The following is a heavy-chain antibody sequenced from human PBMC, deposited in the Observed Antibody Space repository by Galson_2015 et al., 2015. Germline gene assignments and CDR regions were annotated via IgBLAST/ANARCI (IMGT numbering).Heavy chain of an antibody. CDR2: IYPGDSDT. J-gene: IGHJ4*02. D-gene: IGHD6-13*01. Sequence: QSGAEVKKPGESLKISCKDSGYSFASHWLAWVRQMPGEGLEWMGIIYPGDSDTRYSPSFQGQVTISVDESISTAYLQWSSLKASDTAMYYCASHTSTWYASSFDYWGQGTLVTVSS. CDR3: ASHTSTWYASSFDY. CDR1: GYSFASHW. V-gene: IGHV5-51*01.